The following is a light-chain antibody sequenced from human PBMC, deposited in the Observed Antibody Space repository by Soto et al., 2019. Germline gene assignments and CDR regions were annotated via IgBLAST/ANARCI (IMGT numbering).Light chain of an antibody. J-gene: IGKJ1*01. CDR3: QQRSDWPWT. Sequence: EIVMTQSPATLSVSPGERVDLSCRASQSVNSDLAWYQQKPGQAPRLLIYGATTRATGIPARFSGSGSGTEFSLTISNLEPEDFAVYYCQQRSDWPWTFGQGTKVDIK. CDR2: GAT. CDR1: QSVNSD. V-gene: IGKV3D-15*01.